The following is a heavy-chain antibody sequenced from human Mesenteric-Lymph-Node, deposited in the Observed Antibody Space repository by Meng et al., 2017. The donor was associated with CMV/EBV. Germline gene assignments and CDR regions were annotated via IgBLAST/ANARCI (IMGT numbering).Heavy chain of an antibody. J-gene: IGHJ4*02. V-gene: IGHV3-30*02. CDR3: AKDRVPIAVAAY. CDR1: GFTVSSYG. CDR2: IRYDGSNK. Sequence: GGSLRLSCAASGFTVSSYGMHWVRQAPGKGLEWVAFIRYDGSNKYYADSVKGRFTISRDNSKNTLYLQMNSLRAEDTAVYYCAKDRVPIAVAAYWGQGTLVTVSS. D-gene: IGHD6-19*01.